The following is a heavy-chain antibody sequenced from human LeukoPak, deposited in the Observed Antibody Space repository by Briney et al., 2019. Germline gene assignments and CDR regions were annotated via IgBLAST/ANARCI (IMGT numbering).Heavy chain of an antibody. Sequence: GGSLRLSCAASGFTFDDYGMSWVRQAPGKGLEWVSGINWNGGSTGYADSVKGRFTISRDNAKNSLYLQMNSLRTEDTALYYCARGGITIFGVVIHYFDYWGQGTLVAVSS. CDR2: INWNGGST. V-gene: IGHV3-20*04. J-gene: IGHJ4*02. CDR1: GFTFDDYG. D-gene: IGHD3-3*01. CDR3: ARGGITIFGVVIHYFDY.